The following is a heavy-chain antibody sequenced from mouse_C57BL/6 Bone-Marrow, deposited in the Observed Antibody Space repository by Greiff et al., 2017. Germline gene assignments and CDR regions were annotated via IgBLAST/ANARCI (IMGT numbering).Heavy chain of an antibody. J-gene: IGHJ3*01. CDR2: FHPYNDDT. Sequence: LEESGAELVKPGASVKMSCKASGYTFTTYPIEWMKQNHGKSLEWIGNFHPYNDDTKYNEKFKGKATLTVEKSSSTVYLELSRLTSDDSAVYYCARRGYGRGGFAYWGQGTLVTVSA. CDR3: ARRGYGRGGFAY. CDR1: GYTFTTYP. D-gene: IGHD1-2*01. V-gene: IGHV1-47*01.